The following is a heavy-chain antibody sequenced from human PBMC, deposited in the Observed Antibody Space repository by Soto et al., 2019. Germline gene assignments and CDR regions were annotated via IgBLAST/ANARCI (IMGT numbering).Heavy chain of an antibody. CDR2: IVVGSGNT. CDR1: GFTFTSSA. D-gene: IGHD3-10*01. Sequence: GASVKVSCKASGFTFTSSAVQWVRQTRGQRLEWIGWIVVGSGNTNYAQKFQERVTITRDMSTSTAYMELSSLRSEDTAVYYCAADPYGSGSPTYWGQGTLVTVSS. V-gene: IGHV1-58*01. J-gene: IGHJ4*02. CDR3: AADPYGSGSPTY.